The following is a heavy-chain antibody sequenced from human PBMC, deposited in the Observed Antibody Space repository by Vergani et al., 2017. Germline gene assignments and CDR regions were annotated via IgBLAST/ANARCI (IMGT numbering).Heavy chain of an antibody. J-gene: IGHJ4*02. V-gene: IGHV4-31*11. CDR2: IFYSGTT. CDR3: ARGARVGYCSGGSCYGLGY. D-gene: IGHD2-15*01. Sequence: QVQMQESGPGLVKTSQTLSLTCAVSGGSISSGDHCWTWIRQRPGKGLEWIGYIFYSGTTYDNPSLRSRLTISVDTSQNQFSLKLRSVTAADTAVYYCARGARVGYCSGGSCYGLGYWGQGTLVTVSS. CDR1: GGSISSGDHC.